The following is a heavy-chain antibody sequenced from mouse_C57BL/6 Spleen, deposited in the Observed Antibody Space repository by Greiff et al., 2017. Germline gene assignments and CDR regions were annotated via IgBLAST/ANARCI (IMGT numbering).Heavy chain of an antibody. J-gene: IGHJ2*01. D-gene: IGHD2-1*01. Sequence: EVKLMESGAELVRPGASVKLSCTASGFNIKDDYMHWVKQRPEQGLEWIGWIDPENGDTEYASKFQGKATITADTSSNTAYLQLSSLTSEDTAVYYCTTGYGNYFDYWGQGTTLTVSS. V-gene: IGHV14-4*01. CDR2: IDPENGDT. CDR1: GFNIKDDY. CDR3: TTGYGNYFDY.